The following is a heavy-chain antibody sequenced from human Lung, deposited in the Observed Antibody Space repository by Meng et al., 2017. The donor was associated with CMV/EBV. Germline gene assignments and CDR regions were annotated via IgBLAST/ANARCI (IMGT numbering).Heavy chain of an antibody. J-gene: IGHJ6*02. Sequence: SXAASGFTFSSYEMNWVRQAPGKGLEWVSYISSSGSTIYYADSVKGRFTISRDNAKNSLYLQMNSLRAEDTAVYYCASLKDIVVVPAAKGSKYYYYGMDVWGQGXTVXVS. CDR2: ISSSGSTI. CDR3: ASLKDIVVVPAAKGSKYYYYGMDV. V-gene: IGHV3-48*03. CDR1: GFTFSSYE. D-gene: IGHD2-2*01.